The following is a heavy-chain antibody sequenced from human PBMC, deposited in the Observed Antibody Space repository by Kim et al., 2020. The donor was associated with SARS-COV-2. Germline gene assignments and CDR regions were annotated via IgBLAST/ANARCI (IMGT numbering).Heavy chain of an antibody. J-gene: IGHJ6*02. Sequence: GGSLRLSCAASGFTFSSYAMQWVRQAPGKGLEWVAVISYDGSNKYYADSVKGRFTISRDNSKNTLYLQMNSLRAEDTAVYYCARDYLVVVSYYYYGMDVWGQGTTVTVSS. CDR3: ARDYLVVVSYYYYGMDV. D-gene: IGHD3-22*01. CDR1: GFTFSSYA. V-gene: IGHV3-30-3*01. CDR2: ISYDGSNK.